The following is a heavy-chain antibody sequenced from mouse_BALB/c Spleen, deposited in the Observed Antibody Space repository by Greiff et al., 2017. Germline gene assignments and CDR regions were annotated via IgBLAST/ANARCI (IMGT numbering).Heavy chain of an antibody. CDR3: ARRYYGNDFDY. Sequence: QVQLQQPGAELVKPGASVKLSCKASGYTFTSYWMHWVKQRPGQGLEWIGEINPSNGRTNYNEKFKSKATLTVDKSSSTAYMQLSSLTSEDSAVYYCARRYYGNDFDYWGQGTTLTVSS. V-gene: IGHV1S81*02. J-gene: IGHJ2*01. CDR1: GYTFTSYW. D-gene: IGHD2-1*01. CDR2: INPSNGRT.